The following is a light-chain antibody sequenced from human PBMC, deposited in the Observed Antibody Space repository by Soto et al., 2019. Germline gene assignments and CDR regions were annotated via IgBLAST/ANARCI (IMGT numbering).Light chain of an antibody. CDR3: SSSTSSTTGV. CDR2: DVS. V-gene: IGLV2-14*03. Sequence: QSVLTQPASVSGSPGQSITISCTGTSSDVGAYNFVSWYQQHPGKAPKLMIYDVSNRPSGVSNRFSGSKSGNTASLTISGLQAEDEADYYCSSSTSSTTGVFGGGTKVTVL. J-gene: IGLJ2*01. CDR1: SSDVGAYNF.